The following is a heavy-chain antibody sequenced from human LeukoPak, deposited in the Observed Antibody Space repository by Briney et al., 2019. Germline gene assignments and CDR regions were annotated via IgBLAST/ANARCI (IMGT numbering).Heavy chain of an antibody. J-gene: IGHJ5*02. CDR3: AKAHEYSSSS. CDR2: ISGSGGST. CDR1: GFTFSSYA. Sequence: PGGSLRLSCAASGFTFSSYAMTWVRQTPGKGLEWVSGISGSGGSTNYADSVKGRFTISRDNSKNALYLQMNSLRAEDTAVYYCAKAHEYSSSSWGQGTLVTVSS. V-gene: IGHV3-23*01. D-gene: IGHD6-13*01.